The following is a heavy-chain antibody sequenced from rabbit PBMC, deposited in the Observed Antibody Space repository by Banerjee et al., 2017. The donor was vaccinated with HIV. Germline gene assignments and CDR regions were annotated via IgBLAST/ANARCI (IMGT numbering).Heavy chain of an antibody. Sequence: QEQLEESGGDLVKPGASLTLTCTASGFDLSSYYYMCWVRQAPGKGLEWIACIYATSGTTYYASWAKGRFIISKTSSTTVTLQMTSLTAADTATYFCAREDGGVGGYDNNLWGPGTLVTVS. CDR3: AREDGGVGGYDNNL. D-gene: IGHD1-1*01. CDR1: GFDLSSYYY. CDR2: IYATSGTT. V-gene: IGHV1S45*01. J-gene: IGHJ4*01.